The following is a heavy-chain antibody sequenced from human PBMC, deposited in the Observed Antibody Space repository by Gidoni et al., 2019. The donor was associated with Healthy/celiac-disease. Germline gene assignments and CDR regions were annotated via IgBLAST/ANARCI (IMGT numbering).Heavy chain of an antibody. CDR3: TTDLGRGYCSSTSCYPNWFDP. CDR1: GFTFSNAW. J-gene: IGHJ5*02. D-gene: IGHD2-2*01. CDR2: IKSKTDGGTT. Sequence: EVQLVESGGGLVKPGGSLRLSCAASGFTFSNAWMSWVRQAPGKGLEWVGRIKSKTDGGTTDYAAPVKGRFTISRDDSKNTLYLQMNSLKTEDTAVYYCTTDLGRGYCSSTSCYPNWFDPWGQGTLVTVSS. V-gene: IGHV3-15*01.